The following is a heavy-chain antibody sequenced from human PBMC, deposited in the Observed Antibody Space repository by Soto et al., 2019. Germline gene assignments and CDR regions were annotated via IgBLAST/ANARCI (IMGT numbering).Heavy chain of an antibody. D-gene: IGHD2-8*01. J-gene: IGHJ6*02. CDR3: ASKRVYAGAPEYYYYYGMDV. V-gene: IGHV1-46*01. CDR1: GYTFTSYY. CDR2: INPSGGST. Sequence: ASVKVSCKASGYTFTSYYMHWVRQAPGQGLEWMGIINPSGGSTSYAQKFQGRVTMTRDTSTSTVYMELSSLRSEDTAVYYCASKRVYAGAPEYYYYYGMDVWGQGTTVTVSS.